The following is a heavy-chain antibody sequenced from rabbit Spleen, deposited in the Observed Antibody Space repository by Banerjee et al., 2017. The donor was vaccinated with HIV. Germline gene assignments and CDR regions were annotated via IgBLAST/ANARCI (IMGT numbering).Heavy chain of an antibody. CDR1: GFSFSPVNW. V-gene: IGHV1S45*01. CDR2: IYAGSTGTT. J-gene: IGHJ4*01. CDR3: ARANRDNSWAFGL. Sequence: QEQLVESGGGLVQPEGSLTLTCTASGFSFSPVNWIYWVRQAPGKGLEWIGTIYAGSTGTTDYARWAKGRFTISKTSSTTVTLQMTSLTAADTATYFCARANRDNSWAFGLWGPGTLVTVS. D-gene: IGHD6-1*01.